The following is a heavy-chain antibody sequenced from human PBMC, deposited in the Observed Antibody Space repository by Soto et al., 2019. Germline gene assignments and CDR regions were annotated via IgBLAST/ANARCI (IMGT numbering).Heavy chain of an antibody. J-gene: IGHJ4*02. V-gene: IGHV3-48*02. Sequence: EAQLVESGGGLVQPGGSLRLSCAASGFTFSSYSMNWVRQAPGKGLEWISYISSSSSTIYYADSVQGRFTISRDNARNSLYLPMNSLRDEDTAMYYCATDSPPGWRFGYWGQGALVTVSS. CDR3: ATDSPPGWRFGY. CDR1: GFTFSSYS. D-gene: IGHD6-19*01. CDR2: ISSSSSTI.